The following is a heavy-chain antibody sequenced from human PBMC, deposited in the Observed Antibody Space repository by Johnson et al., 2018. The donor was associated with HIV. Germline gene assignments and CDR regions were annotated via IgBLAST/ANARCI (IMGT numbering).Heavy chain of an antibody. CDR2: ISSSGKST. D-gene: IGHD5-24*01. CDR1: GFIFRDYY. J-gene: IGHJ3*02. V-gene: IGHV3-11*04. Sequence: QVQLVESGGGLVKPGGSLRLSCAVSGFIFRDYYMSWIRQAPGKGLEWVSYISSSGKSTNYADSVKGRFTISRDNAKNTLYLQMNSLRAEDTAVYYCARDGPWLQSQRDAFDIWGQGTMVTVSS. CDR3: ARDGPWLQSQRDAFDI.